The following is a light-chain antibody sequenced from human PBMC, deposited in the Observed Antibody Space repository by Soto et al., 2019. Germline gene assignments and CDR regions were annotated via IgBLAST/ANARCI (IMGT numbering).Light chain of an antibody. CDR3: QTWAIGIHPV. CDR2: LNSDGSH. Sequence: QPVLTQSPSASASLGASVKLSCTLSSGHSSYAVAWHQQQPGRGPRYLMKLNSDGSHNKGDGIPDRFSGSSSGAERYLTISTLQSEDEAAYYCQTWAIGIHPVFGGGTQLTVL. J-gene: IGLJ2*01. V-gene: IGLV4-69*01. CDR1: SGHSSYA.